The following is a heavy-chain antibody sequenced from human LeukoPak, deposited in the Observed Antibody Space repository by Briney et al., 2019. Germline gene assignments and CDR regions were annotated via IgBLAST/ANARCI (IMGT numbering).Heavy chain of an antibody. J-gene: IGHJ6*04. Sequence: GGSLRLSCAASGFTFSSYEMNWVRQAPGKGLEWVSYISSSGSTIYYADSVKGRFTISRDNAKNSLYLQMNSLRAEDTAVYYRARDPGIYGSGSYRAHYYYYGMDVWGKGTTVTVSS. CDR1: GFTFSSYE. V-gene: IGHV3-48*03. CDR3: ARDPGIYGSGSYRAHYYYYGMDV. D-gene: IGHD3-10*01. CDR2: ISSSGSTI.